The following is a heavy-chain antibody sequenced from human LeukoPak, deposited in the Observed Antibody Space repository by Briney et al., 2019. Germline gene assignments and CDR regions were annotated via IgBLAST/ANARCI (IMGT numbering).Heavy chain of an antibody. CDR2: INAGNGNR. V-gene: IGHV1-3*01. CDR1: GYTFTSYA. CDR3: ARVSDDSGWNFDY. D-gene: IGHD6-19*01. Sequence: ASVKVSCKASGYTFTSYAIHWVRQAPGQRLEWMGLINAGNGNRKYSQKFQDRVTITREPSATTAYMELNSLTSEDTAVYYCARVSDDSGWNFDYWGQGTLVTVSS. J-gene: IGHJ4*02.